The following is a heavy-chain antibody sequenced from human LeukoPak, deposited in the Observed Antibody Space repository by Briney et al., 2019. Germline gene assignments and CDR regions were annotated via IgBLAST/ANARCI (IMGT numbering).Heavy chain of an antibody. CDR3: AIRNYDFWSGYYWDY. V-gene: IGHV1-2*02. CDR2: INPNSGGT. Sequence: ASVKVSCKASGYTFTGYYMHWVRQALGQGLEWMGWINPNSGGTNYAQKFQGRVTMTRDTSISTAYMELSRLRSDDTAVYYCAIRNYDFWSGYYWDYWGQGTLVTVSS. D-gene: IGHD3-3*01. CDR1: GYTFTGYY. J-gene: IGHJ4*02.